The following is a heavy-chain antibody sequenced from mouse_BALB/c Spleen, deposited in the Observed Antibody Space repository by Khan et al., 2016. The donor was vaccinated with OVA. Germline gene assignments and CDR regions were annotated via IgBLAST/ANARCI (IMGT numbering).Heavy chain of an antibody. J-gene: IGHJ4*01. D-gene: IGHD2-10*01. V-gene: IGHV2-6-7*01. CDR1: GFSLTGYG. CDR2: IWGDGSP. CDR3: ARAYYGNYREAMDY. Sequence: QVQLKESGPGLVAPSQSLSITCTVSGFSLTGYGVNWVRQPPGKGLEWLGLIWGDGSPDSNSALKSRLSLSKDNSKSQVFLKMNSLQTDDTARYNCARAYYGNYREAMDYWGQGTSVTVSS.